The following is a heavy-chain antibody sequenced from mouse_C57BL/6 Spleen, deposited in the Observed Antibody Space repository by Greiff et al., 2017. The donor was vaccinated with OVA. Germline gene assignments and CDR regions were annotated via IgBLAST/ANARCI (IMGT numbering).Heavy chain of an antibody. CDR3: ARGDTTVYAMDY. D-gene: IGHD1-1*01. J-gene: IGHJ4*01. CDR1: GYTFTSYW. V-gene: IGHV1-55*01. Sequence: QVQLKQPGAELVKPGASVKMSCKASGYTFTSYWITWVKQRPGQGLEWIGDIYPGSGSTNYNEKFKSKATLTVDTSSSTAYMPLSSLTSEDSAVYYCARGDTTVYAMDYWGQGTSVTVSS. CDR2: IYPGSGST.